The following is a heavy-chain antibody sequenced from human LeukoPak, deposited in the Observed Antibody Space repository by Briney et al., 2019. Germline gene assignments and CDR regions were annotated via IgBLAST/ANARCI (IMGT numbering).Heavy chain of an antibody. CDR3: ARTYFLDAFDI. CDR2: INHSGST. Sequence: SETLSLTCAVYGGSFSGYYWSWIRQPPGKGLEWIGEINHSGSTNYNPSLKSRVTISVDTSKNQFSLKLSSVTAADTAVYYCARTYFLDAFDIWGQGTMVTVSS. J-gene: IGHJ3*02. D-gene: IGHD2-21*01. V-gene: IGHV4-34*01. CDR1: GGSFSGYY.